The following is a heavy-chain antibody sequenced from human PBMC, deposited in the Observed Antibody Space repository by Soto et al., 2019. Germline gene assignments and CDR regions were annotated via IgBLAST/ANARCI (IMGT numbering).Heavy chain of an antibody. V-gene: IGHV3-74*01. D-gene: IGHD6-13*01. Sequence: EVQMVESGGGLVQPGGSLRLSCAVSGFTFSRFWMHWVRQAPGKGLVWVSRITSDGRTTDYADSVKGRFTISRDNAKNSLYLQMNSLRAEDTAVYYCACIAAAGTDDFDYWGQGTLVTVSS. CDR2: ITSDGRTT. CDR3: ACIAAAGTDDFDY. CDR1: GFTFSRFW. J-gene: IGHJ4*02.